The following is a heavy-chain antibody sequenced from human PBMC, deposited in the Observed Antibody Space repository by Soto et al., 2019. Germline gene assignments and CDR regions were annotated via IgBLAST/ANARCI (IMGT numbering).Heavy chain of an antibody. Sequence: ASVKVSCKASGGTFSSYAISWVRQAPGQGLEWMGGIIPIFGTANYAQKFQGRVTITADESTSTAYMELSSLRSEDTAVYYCATGSGYSYGPETYYYYYYGMDVWGQGTTVTVSS. V-gene: IGHV1-69*13. J-gene: IGHJ6*02. CDR2: IIPIFGTA. CDR1: GGTFSSYA. CDR3: ATGSGYSYGPETYYYYYYGMDV. D-gene: IGHD5-18*01.